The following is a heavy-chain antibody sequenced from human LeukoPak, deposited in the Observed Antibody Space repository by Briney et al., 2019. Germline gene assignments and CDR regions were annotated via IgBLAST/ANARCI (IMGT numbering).Heavy chain of an antibody. CDR3: ARGSSSGNRNYYYYYGMDV. D-gene: IGHD6-13*01. Sequence: SETLSLTCAVYGGSFSGYYWSWIRQPPGKGLEWIGEINHSGSTNYNPSLKSRVTISVDTSKNQFSLKLSSVTAADTAVYYCARGSSSGNRNYYYYYGMDVGAKGPRSPSPQ. J-gene: IGHJ6*04. V-gene: IGHV4-34*01. CDR2: INHSGST. CDR1: GGSFSGYY.